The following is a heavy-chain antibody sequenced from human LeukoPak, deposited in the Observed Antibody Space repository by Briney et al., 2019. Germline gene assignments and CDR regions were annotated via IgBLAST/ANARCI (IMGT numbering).Heavy chain of an antibody. CDR1: GGSISSSSYY. D-gene: IGHD3-10*01. CDR3: ARYRTMVRGVIIFDY. CDR2: IYYSGST. J-gene: IGHJ4*02. Sequence: SETLSLTCTVSGGSISSSSYYWGWIRQPPGKGLEWIGSIYYSGSTYYNPSLKSRVTISVDTSKNQFSLKLSSVTAADTAVYYCARYRTMVRGVIIFDYWGQGTLVTVSS. V-gene: IGHV4-39*07.